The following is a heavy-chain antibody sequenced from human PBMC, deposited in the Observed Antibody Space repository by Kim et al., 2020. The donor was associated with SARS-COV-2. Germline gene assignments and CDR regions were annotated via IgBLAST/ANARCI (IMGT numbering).Heavy chain of an antibody. D-gene: IGHD2-8*01. CDR1: GFTFSSYA. CDR2: ISGSGGST. J-gene: IGHJ4*02. CDR3: AKDRERFSVYGAGRFYDY. Sequence: GGSLRLSCAASGFTFSSYAMSWVRQAPGKGLEWVSAISGSGGSTYYADSVKGRFTISRDNSKNTLYLQMNSLRAEDTAVYYCAKDRERFSVYGAGRFYDYWGQGTPVTVSS. V-gene: IGHV3-23*01.